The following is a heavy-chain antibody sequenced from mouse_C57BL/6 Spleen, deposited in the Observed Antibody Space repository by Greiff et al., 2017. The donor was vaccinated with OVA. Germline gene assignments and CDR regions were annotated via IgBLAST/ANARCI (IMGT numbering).Heavy chain of an antibody. V-gene: IGHV14-1*01. D-gene: IGHD1-1*01. CDR3: TTGGSSYEDFDY. CDR2: IDPEDGDT. Sequence: VQLQQSGAELVRPGASVKLSCTASGFNIKDYYMHWVKQRPEQGLEWIGRIDPEDGDTEYAPKFQGKATMTADTSSNTAYLQLSSLTSEDTAVYYCTTGGSSYEDFDYWGQGTTLTVSS. CDR1: GFNIKDYY. J-gene: IGHJ2*01.